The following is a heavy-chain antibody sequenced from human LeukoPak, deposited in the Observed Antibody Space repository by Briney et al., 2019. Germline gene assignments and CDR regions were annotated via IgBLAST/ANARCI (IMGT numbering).Heavy chain of an antibody. D-gene: IGHD3-22*01. V-gene: IGHV4-34*01. CDR2: INHSGST. Sequence: KPSETLSLTCAVYGGSFSGYYWSWIRQPPGKGLEWIGEINHSGSTNYNPSLKSRVTISVDTSKNQFSLKLSSVTAADTAVYYCARGFYYDSSGYLDYWGQGTLVTVSS. CDR3: ARGFYYDSSGYLDY. J-gene: IGHJ4*02. CDR1: GGSFSGYY.